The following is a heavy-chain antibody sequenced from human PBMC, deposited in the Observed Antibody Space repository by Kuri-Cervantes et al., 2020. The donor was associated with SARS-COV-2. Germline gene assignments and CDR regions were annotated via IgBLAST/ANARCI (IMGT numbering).Heavy chain of an antibody. D-gene: IGHD6-6*01. Sequence: ASVKVSCKASGYTFTGYYMHWVRRAPGQGLEWMGWINLNSGGTNYAQKFQGRVTMTRDTSISTAYMELSSLRSEDTAVYYCARSSSSSVYYYYYMDVWGKGTTVTVSS. CDR3: ARSSSSSVYYYYYMDV. V-gene: IGHV1-2*02. J-gene: IGHJ6*03. CDR1: GYTFTGYY. CDR2: INLNSGGT.